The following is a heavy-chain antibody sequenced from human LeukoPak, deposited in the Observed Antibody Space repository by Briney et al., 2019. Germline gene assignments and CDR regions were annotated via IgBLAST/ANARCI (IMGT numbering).Heavy chain of an antibody. J-gene: IGHJ4*02. CDR2: ISSSGSTI. CDR3: ARASGSSGWYHFDY. Sequence: GGSLRLSCAASGITFSSYEMNWVRQAPGKGLEWVSYISSSGSTIYYADSVKGRFTISRDNAKNSLYLQMNSLRAEDTAVYYCARASGSSGWYHFDYWGQGTLVTVSS. D-gene: IGHD6-19*01. CDR1: GITFSSYE. V-gene: IGHV3-48*03.